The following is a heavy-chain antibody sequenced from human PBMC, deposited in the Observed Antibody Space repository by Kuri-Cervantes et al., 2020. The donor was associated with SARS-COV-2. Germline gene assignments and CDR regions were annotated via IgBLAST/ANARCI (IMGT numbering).Heavy chain of an antibody. J-gene: IGHJ4*02. V-gene: IGHV1-46*01. Sequence: ASVKVSCKASGYTFTSYYMHWVRQAPGQGLEWMGIINPSGGSTSYAQKFQGRVTMTRNASISTAYMELSSLRSGDTAVYYCARGVYDYVRGSYRLMGDYWGQGTLVTVSS. D-gene: IGHD3-16*02. CDR2: INPSGGST. CDR1: GYTFTSYY. CDR3: ARGVYDYVRGSYRLMGDY.